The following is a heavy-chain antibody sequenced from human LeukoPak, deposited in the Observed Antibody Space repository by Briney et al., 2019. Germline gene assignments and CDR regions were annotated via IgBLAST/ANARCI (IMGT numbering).Heavy chain of an antibody. CDR2: IDYSGST. CDR3: ARCLRLGQLSTIDVFNM. J-gene: IGHJ3*02. Sequence: SETLSLTCTVSGGSIGNYFWTWIRQTPGKGLEWIGYIDYSGSTKYNPSLKSRLTMSVDTSKNQFSLRLTSVTTADTAVYHCARCLRLGQLSTIDVFNMWGQGTMVTVSS. D-gene: IGHD3-16*02. V-gene: IGHV4-59*01. CDR1: GGSIGNYF.